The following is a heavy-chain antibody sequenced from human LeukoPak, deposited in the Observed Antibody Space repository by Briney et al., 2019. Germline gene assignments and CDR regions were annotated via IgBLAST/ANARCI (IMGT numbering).Heavy chain of an antibody. CDR2: IIPIFGTA. CDR1: GGTFSSYA. CDR3: ARDMGIAVAGTADFDY. Sequence: SVKVSCKASGGTFSSYAISWVRQAPGQGLEWMGGIIPIFGTANYAQKFQGRVTITADESTSTAYMELSSLRSEDTAVYYCARDMGIAVAGTADFDYWGQGTLVTVSS. D-gene: IGHD6-19*01. V-gene: IGHV1-69*01. J-gene: IGHJ4*02.